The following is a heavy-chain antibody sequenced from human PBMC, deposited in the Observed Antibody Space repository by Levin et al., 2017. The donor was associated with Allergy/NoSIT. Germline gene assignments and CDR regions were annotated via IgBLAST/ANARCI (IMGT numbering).Heavy chain of an antibody. V-gene: IGHV1-69*02. CDR3: ARNLQLAGTHQEIDAFDI. CDR2: IIPILDIA. D-gene: IGHD6-19*01. Sequence: VASVKVSCKASGGTFSSYTISWVRQAPGQGLEWMGRIIPILDIASYAQKFQGRVTITADQSTSTAHMELNSLRSDDTAVFYCARNLQLAGTHQEIDAFDIWGQGTMVTVSS. CDR1: GGTFSSYT. J-gene: IGHJ3*02.